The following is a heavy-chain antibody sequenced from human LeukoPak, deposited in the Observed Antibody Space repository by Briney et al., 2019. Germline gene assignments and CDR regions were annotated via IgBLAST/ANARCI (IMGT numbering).Heavy chain of an antibody. CDR2: IYYRGST. J-gene: IGHJ4*02. Sequence: SETLSLTCTVSGGSISSSSYYWGWIRQPPGKGLEWIGSIYYRGSTYYNPSLKSRVTISVDTSKNQFSLKLSSVTAADTAVYYCARGITKYYFDYWGQGTQVTVSS. V-gene: IGHV4-39*07. CDR3: ARGITKYYFDY. CDR1: GGSISSSSYY.